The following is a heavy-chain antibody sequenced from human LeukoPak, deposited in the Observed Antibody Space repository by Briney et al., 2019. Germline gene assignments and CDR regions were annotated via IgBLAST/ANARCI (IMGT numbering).Heavy chain of an antibody. V-gene: IGHV3-20*04. CDR3: ARDVQWELKGGALDY. J-gene: IGHJ4*02. D-gene: IGHD1-26*01. CDR2: INWNGGST. Sequence: PGGSLRLSCAASGFTFDDYGMSWVRQAPGKGLEWASGINWNGGSTGYADSVKGRFTISRDNAKNSLYLQMNSLRAEDTALYYCARDVQWELKGGALDYWGQGTLVTVSS. CDR1: GFTFDDYG.